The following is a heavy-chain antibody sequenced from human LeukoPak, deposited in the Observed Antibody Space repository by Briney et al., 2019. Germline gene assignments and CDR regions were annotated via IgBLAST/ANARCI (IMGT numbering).Heavy chain of an antibody. V-gene: IGHV1-58*01. CDR3: VAAAAGTWNYFDY. J-gene: IGHJ4*02. CDR2: IVVGSGNT. Sequence: SVKVSCKASGFTFTSSAVQWVRQARGQRLEWIGWIVVGSGNTNYAQKFQERVTITRDMSTSTAYMELSSLRSEDTAVYYCVAAAAGTWNYFDYWGQGTLVTVSS. D-gene: IGHD6-13*01. CDR1: GFTFTSSA.